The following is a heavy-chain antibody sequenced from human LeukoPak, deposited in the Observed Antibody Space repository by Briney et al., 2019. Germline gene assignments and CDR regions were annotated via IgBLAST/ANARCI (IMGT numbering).Heavy chain of an antibody. CDR2: ISSSSSYI. Sequence: AGGSLRLSCAASGFTFSSYSMNWVRQAPGQGLEWVSSISSSSSYIYYADSVKGRFTISRDNAKNSLYLQMNSLRAEDTAVYYCARDRVGYYYGSGTGADWFDPWGQGTLVTVSS. D-gene: IGHD3-10*01. CDR3: ARDRVGYYYGSGTGADWFDP. V-gene: IGHV3-21*01. J-gene: IGHJ5*02. CDR1: GFTFSSYS.